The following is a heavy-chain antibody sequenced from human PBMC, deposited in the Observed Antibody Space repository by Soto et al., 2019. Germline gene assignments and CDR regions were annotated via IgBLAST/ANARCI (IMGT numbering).Heavy chain of an antibody. Sequence: QVQLVQSGAEVKRPGSSVKVSCKASGDTFNFYSINWVRQAPGVGLEWVGRVNPILSMSNYAQRFQGRVTMPAHKPTSTAYMERRSLRSEDTAIYYCASSYGSGYRAFDYWGQGALVTVSS. D-gene: IGHD3-10*01. V-gene: IGHV1-69*02. CDR1: GDTFNFYS. J-gene: IGHJ4*02. CDR3: ASSYGSGYRAFDY. CDR2: VNPILSMS.